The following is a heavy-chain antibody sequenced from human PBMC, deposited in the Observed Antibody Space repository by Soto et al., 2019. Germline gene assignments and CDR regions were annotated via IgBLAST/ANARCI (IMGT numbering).Heavy chain of an antibody. CDR3: AKDLKDIVLIVYAPGDY. Sequence: GGSLRLSCAASGFTFSSYAMSWVRQAPGKGLEWVSAISGSGGSTYYADSVKGRFTISRDNSKNTLYLQMNSLRAEDTAVYYCAKDLKDIVLIVYAPGDYWGQGTLVTVSS. D-gene: IGHD2-8*01. CDR2: ISGSGGST. CDR1: GFTFSSYA. J-gene: IGHJ4*02. V-gene: IGHV3-23*01.